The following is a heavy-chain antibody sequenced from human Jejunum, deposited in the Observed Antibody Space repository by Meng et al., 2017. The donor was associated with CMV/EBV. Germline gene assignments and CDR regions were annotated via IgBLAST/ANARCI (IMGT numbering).Heavy chain of an antibody. D-gene: IGHD1-1*01. Sequence: SGYTFTGFYIHWVRQAPGQGLEWLGRINPNSGGTDSAQKFQGRLTMTRDTSISTAYMELSTLRSDDTAVYYCARETGETNFYSFDFWGQGTLVTVSS. CDR3: ARETGETNFYSFDF. CDR1: GYTFTGFY. V-gene: IGHV1-2*06. CDR2: INPNSGGT. J-gene: IGHJ4*02.